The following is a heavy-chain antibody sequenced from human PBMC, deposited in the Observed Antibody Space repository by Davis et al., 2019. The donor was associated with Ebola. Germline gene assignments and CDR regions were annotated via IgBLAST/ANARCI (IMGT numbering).Heavy chain of an antibody. J-gene: IGHJ6*02. CDR3: ASGSGWYLAYYYYGMDV. V-gene: IGHV1-46*01. CDR2: INPSGGST. Sequence: ASVKVSCKASGYTFTSYYMHWVRQAPGQGLEWMGIINPSGGSTSYAQKFQGRVTMTRDTSTSTAYMELSSLRSEDTAVYYCASGSGWYLAYYYYGMDVWGQGTTVTVSS. D-gene: IGHD6-19*01. CDR1: GYTFTSYY.